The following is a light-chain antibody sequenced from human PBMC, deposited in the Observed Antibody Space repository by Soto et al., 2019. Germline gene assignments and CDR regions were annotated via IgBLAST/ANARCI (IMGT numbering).Light chain of an antibody. J-gene: IGKJ4*01. CDR1: QGISSY. CDR2: KAS. CDR3: QQLSSYPVT. Sequence: DIPLTQSPSILSASVGDRDTISCRASQGISSYLSWYQQKPGKAPNLLIYKASTMKNGVPSRFSGSGAGTEFTLTISSLQPEDFATYYCQQLSSYPVTFGGGTKVEIK. V-gene: IGKV1-9*01.